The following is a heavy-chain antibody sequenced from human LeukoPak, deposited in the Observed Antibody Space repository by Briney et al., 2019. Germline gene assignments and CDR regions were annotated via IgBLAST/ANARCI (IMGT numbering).Heavy chain of an antibody. CDR3: AREEGSGSYYYYGMDV. CDR2: IYYSGST. CDR1: GGSTSSGDYY. V-gene: IGHV4-30-4*01. J-gene: IGHJ6*04. Sequence: SQTLSLTCTVSGGSTSSGDYYWSWIRQPPGKGLEWIGYIYYSGSTYYNPSLKSRVTISVDTSKNQFSLKLSSVTAADTAVYYCAREEGSGSYYYYGMDVWGKGTTVTVSS. D-gene: IGHD3-10*01.